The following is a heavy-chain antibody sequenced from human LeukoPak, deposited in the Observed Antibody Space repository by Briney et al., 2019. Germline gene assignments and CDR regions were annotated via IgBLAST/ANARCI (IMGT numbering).Heavy chain of an antibody. CDR2: IYTSGST. D-gene: IGHD3-10*01. Sequence: PSETLSLTCTVSGGSISSYYWSWIRQPAGKGLEWIGRIYTSGSTDYNPSLKSRVTMSVDTSKNQFSLKLSSVTAADTAVYYCARDYYGPTGYYYMDVWGKGTTVTISS. J-gene: IGHJ6*03. CDR1: GGSISSYY. V-gene: IGHV4-4*07. CDR3: ARDYYGPTGYYYMDV.